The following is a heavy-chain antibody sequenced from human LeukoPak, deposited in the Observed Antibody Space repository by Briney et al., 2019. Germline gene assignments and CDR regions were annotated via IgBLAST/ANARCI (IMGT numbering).Heavy chain of an antibody. CDR2: INPNSGGT. CDR3: ARVHYYDSSGTYYFDY. CDR1: GYTFTGYY. J-gene: IGHJ4*02. Sequence: ASVKVSCKASGYTFTGYYMHWVRQAPGQGLEWMGRINPNSGGTNYAQKFQGRVTMTRDTSISTAYMELSRLRSGDTAVYYCARVHYYDSSGTYYFDYWGQGTLVTVSS. V-gene: IGHV1-2*06. D-gene: IGHD3-22*01.